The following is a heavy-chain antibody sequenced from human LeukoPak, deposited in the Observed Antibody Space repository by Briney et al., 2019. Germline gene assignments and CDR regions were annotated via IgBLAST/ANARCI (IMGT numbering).Heavy chain of an antibody. V-gene: IGHV4-39*02. CDR2: IYYSGST. CDR1: GGSISSSSYY. J-gene: IGHJ4*02. Sequence: PSETLSLTCTVSGGSISSSSYYWGWIRQPPGKGLEWIGNIYYSGSTYYNPSLKSRVTISVDTSKNHFSLKLSSVTAADTAVFYCARHDAYNSGWYDYWGQGTLVTVSS. CDR3: ARHDAYNSGWYDY. D-gene: IGHD6-19*01.